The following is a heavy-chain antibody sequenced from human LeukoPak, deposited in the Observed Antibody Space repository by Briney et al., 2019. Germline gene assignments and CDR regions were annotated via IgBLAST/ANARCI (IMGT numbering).Heavy chain of an antibody. V-gene: IGHV3-33*01. CDR1: GFTFSSYG. CDR3: ARDPSLNWGHIDY. D-gene: IGHD7-27*01. J-gene: IGHJ4*02. Sequence: PGGSLRLSCAASGFTFSSYGMHWVRQAPGKGLEWVAVIWYDGSNKYYADSVKGRFTISRDNSKNTLYLQMNSLRAEDTAVYYCARDPSLNWGHIDYWGQGTLVTVSS. CDR2: IWYDGSNK.